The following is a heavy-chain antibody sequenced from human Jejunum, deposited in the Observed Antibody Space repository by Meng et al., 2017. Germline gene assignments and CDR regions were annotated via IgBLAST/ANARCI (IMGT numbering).Heavy chain of an antibody. Sequence: GGSLRLSCAASGFTFSAYAMSWARQAPGKGLEWVSAISESGGTATYADSVRGRFTISRDNSKDRLYLQLNNLRVEDTAVYYCRGYSYAAWGQGTQVTASS. D-gene: IGHD5-18*01. CDR1: GFTFSAYA. V-gene: IGHV3-23*01. CDR2: ISESGGTA. J-gene: IGHJ5*02. CDR3: RGYSYAA.